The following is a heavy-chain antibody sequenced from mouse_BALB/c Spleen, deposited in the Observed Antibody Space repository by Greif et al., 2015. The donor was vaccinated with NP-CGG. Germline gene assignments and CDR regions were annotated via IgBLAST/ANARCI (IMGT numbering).Heavy chain of an antibody. CDR1: GFNIKDTY. D-gene: IGHD2-3*01. V-gene: IGHV14-3*02. CDR2: IDPANGNT. CDR3: ASPLIYDGYPFAY. Sequence: EVQLQQSGAELVKPGASVKLSCTASGFNIKDTYMHWVKQRPEQGLEWIGRIDPANGNTKYDPKFQGKATITADTSSNTAYLQLSSLTSEDTAVYYCASPLIYDGYPFAYWGQGTLVTVSA. J-gene: IGHJ3*01.